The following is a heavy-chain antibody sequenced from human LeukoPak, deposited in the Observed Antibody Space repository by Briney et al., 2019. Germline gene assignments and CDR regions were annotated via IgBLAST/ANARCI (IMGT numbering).Heavy chain of an antibody. CDR2: IGAGGTFT. CDR3: AKDLDYTTYGYFFDY. Sequence: GGSLRLSCTDSGFTFSSYAMNWVRLDPGKGLEWGSGIGAGGTFTYYVDSVKGRVTISRDNSRTTLYLHMNSLRADDTAVYYCAKDLDYTTYGYFFDYGGQGTRVTVSS. V-gene: IGHV3-23*01. CDR1: GFTFSSYA. J-gene: IGHJ4*02. D-gene: IGHD4-11*01.